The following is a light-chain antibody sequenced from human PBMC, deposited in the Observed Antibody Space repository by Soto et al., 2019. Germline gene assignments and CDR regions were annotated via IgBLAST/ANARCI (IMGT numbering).Light chain of an antibody. CDR1: QSISRGY. CDR2: GAS. J-gene: IGKJ3*01. CDR3: QQYGNSPLT. Sequence: EIVLTQSPGTLSLSPGERATLSCRAGQSISRGYLAWYQQKPGQAPRLLIYGASSRATGIPDRFSGSGSGTDFTLTISRLEPEDFAVYYCQQYGNSPLTFGPGTKVDIK. V-gene: IGKV3-20*01.